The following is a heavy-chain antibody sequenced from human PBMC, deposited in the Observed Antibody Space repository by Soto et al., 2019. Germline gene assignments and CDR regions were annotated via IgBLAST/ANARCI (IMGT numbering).Heavy chain of an antibody. CDR3: ARVGPWVPYYYDSSPYTFENWFDP. Sequence: SEPLSLTGTVSGGSISSYYWSWVRQPPGKGLEWIGNIYHGGSTYYNPSLNSRVTLSIDMTNNHVSLILNSVTAADTAVYYCARVGPWVPYYYDSSPYTFENWFDPWGQGTLVTVSS. CDR2: IYHGGST. CDR1: GGSISSYY. V-gene: IGHV4-59*08. D-gene: IGHD3-22*01. J-gene: IGHJ5*02.